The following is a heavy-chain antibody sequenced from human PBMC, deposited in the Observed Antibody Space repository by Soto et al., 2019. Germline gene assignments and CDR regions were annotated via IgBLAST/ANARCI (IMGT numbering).Heavy chain of an antibody. Sequence: QVQLVESGGGVVQPGRSLRLSCAASGFSFSKYGMHWVRQAPGKGLEWVAVIWYDGSTKYYGDSVKGRFSISRENSQKMVYLQMNSLRVEDTAVYYCATDSSTTVTHYWGQGTLVTVSS. CDR1: GFSFSKYG. J-gene: IGHJ4*02. CDR2: IWYDGSTK. V-gene: IGHV3-33*03. D-gene: IGHD4-17*01. CDR3: ATDSSTTVTHY.